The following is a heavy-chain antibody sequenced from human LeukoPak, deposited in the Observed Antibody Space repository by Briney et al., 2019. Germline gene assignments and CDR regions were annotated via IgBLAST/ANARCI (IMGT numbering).Heavy chain of an antibody. CDR3: ARSGDLRNRLGYPGIAVAGPSDDAFDI. CDR1: GFTFSSYA. D-gene: IGHD6-19*01. V-gene: IGHV3-30*14. J-gene: IGHJ3*02. Sequence: GGSLRLSCAASGFTFSSYAMHWVRQAPGKGLEWVPVISYDGSNKYYSDSVNGRFTISRDNSKNTLYLQMNSLRGAETGVYYCARSGDLRNRLGYPGIAVAGPSDDAFDIWGQGTMVTVSS. CDR2: ISYDGSNK.